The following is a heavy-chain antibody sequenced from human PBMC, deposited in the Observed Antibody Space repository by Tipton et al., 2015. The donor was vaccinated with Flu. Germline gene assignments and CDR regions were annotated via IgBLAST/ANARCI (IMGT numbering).Heavy chain of an antibody. J-gene: IGHJ4*02. V-gene: IGHV4-34*01. Sequence: TLSLTCAVYGGSFSGYYWSWIRQPPGKGLEWIGEINHSGSTNYNPSLKSRVTISVDTSKNQFSLKLSSVTAADTAVYYCVRGTYGGGDYWGQGTLVTVSS. CDR1: GGSFSGYY. CDR2: INHSGST. D-gene: IGHD4-23*01. CDR3: VRGTYGGGDY.